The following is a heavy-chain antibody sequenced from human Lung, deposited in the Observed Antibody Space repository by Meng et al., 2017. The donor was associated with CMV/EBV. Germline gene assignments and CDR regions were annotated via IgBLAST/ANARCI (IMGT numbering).Heavy chain of an antibody. CDR3: ASVFGGFDY. CDR1: GFTFSSYN. Sequence: GESXKISCAASGFTFSSYNMNWVRQAPGKGLEWVSYISTSSSIMYYADSVKGRFTISRDNAKNSLYLQMNSLRAEDTAVYYCASVFGGFDYWGHGALVTVSS. J-gene: IGHJ4*01. CDR2: ISTSSSIM. D-gene: IGHD3-16*01. V-gene: IGHV3-48*04.